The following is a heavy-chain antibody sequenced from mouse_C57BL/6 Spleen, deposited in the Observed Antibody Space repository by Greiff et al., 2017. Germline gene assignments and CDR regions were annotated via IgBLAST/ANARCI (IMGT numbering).Heavy chain of an antibody. V-gene: IGHV1-9*01. Sequence: VQLVESGAELMKPGASVKLSCKATGYTFTGYWIEWVKQRPGHGLEWIGEILPGSGSTNYNEKFKGKATFTADTSSNTAYMQLSSLTTEDSAIYYCARPFITTVVGDWYFDVWGTGTTVTVSS. CDR3: ARPFITTVVGDWYFDV. D-gene: IGHD1-1*01. J-gene: IGHJ1*03. CDR2: ILPGSGST. CDR1: GYTFTGYW.